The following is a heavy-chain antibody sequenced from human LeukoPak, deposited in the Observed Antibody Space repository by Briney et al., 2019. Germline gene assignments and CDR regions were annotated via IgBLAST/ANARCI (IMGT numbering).Heavy chain of an antibody. CDR2: MNPNSGNT. J-gene: IGHJ4*02. V-gene: IGHV1-8*01. CDR3: ARGAILWFGESFDY. CDR1: GYTFTSYD. D-gene: IGHD3-10*01. Sequence: ASVKVSCKASGYTFTSYDINWVRQATGQGLEWMGWMNPNSGNTGYAQKFQGRVTMTRNTSVSTAYMELSSLRSEDTAVYYCARGAILWFGESFDYWGQGTLVTVSS.